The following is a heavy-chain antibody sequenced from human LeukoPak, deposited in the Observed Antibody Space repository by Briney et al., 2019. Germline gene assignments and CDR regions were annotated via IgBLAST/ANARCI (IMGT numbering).Heavy chain of an antibody. D-gene: IGHD4-23*01. CDR3: ARDYGGLDY. CDR1: VYTFTSYG. V-gene: IGHV1-18*01. J-gene: IGHJ4*02. Sequence: GASVKVSCKASVYTFTSYGISWVRQAPGQGLEWMGWISAYNGNTNYAQKLQGRVTMTTDTYTRTAYMELSSLRSEDTAVYYCARDYGGLDYWGQGTLVTVSS. CDR2: ISAYNGNT.